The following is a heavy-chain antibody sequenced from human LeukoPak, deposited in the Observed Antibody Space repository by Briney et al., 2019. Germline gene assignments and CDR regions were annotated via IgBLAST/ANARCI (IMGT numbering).Heavy chain of an antibody. CDR2: IKEDGNKE. V-gene: IGHV3-7*04. Sequence: GGSLRLSCAASGFTFSSSWMSWVRQAPGKGLEWVANIKEDGNKEYYVDSVKGRFTISRDNAKNSMYLEMNSLRDEDTAKYYCARDIEWGSHDCWGQGTLVTVSS. D-gene: IGHD3-16*01. CDR3: ARDIEWGSHDC. CDR1: GFTFSSSW. J-gene: IGHJ4*02.